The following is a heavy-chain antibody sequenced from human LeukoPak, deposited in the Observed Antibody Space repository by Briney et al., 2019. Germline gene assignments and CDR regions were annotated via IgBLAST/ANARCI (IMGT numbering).Heavy chain of an antibody. CDR2: IIPIFGTA. J-gene: IGHJ3*02. Sequence: SVKVSCKASGGTFSSYAISWVRQAPGQGLEWMGGIIPIFGTANYAQKFQGRVTITADESSSTAYMELSSLRSEDTAVYYCATRRFDGYPPRPHAFDIWGQGTMVTVSS. CDR3: ATRRFDGYPPRPHAFDI. CDR1: GGTFSSYA. V-gene: IGHV1-69*13. D-gene: IGHD6-13*01.